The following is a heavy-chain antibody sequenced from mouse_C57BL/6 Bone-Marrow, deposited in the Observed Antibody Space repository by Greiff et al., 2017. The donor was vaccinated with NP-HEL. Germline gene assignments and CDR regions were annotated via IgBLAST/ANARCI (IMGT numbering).Heavy chain of an antibody. D-gene: IGHD3-2*02. J-gene: IGHJ2*01. V-gene: IGHV1-66*01. CDR2: MYPGSGNT. Sequence: QVQLQQSGPELVKPGASVKISCKASGYSFTSYYIHWVKQRPGQGLEWIGWMYPGSGNTKYNEKFKGKATLTADTSSSTAYMQLSSLTSEDSEVYYCARRRQLRLNGYWGQGTTLTVSS. CDR1: GYSFTSYY. CDR3: ARRRQLRLNGY.